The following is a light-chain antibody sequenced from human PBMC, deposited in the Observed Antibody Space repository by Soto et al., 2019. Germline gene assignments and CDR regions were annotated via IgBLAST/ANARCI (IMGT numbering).Light chain of an antibody. CDR2: DAS. J-gene: IGKJ1*01. CDR3: QHYGGMWT. V-gene: IGKV1-5*01. CDR1: QSITNR. Sequence: DIRMTQSPSTLSASVGDRVTITCRASQSITNRLAWYQQKPGKAPKVLIYDASNLEYGVPSRFSGSGFGTEFILTISSLQPDDFATYWCQHYGGMWTFGQGTKVDIK.